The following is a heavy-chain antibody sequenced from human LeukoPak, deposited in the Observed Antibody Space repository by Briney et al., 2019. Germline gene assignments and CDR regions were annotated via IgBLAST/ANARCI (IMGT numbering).Heavy chain of an antibody. Sequence: PSETLSLTCTVSGGSISSYYWSWIRQPPGKGLEWIGYISYSGNTNYNPSLKSRVTISVDTSKKQFSLKLSSVTAADTAVYYCARQGGYIAPLALWGQGTLVTVSS. V-gene: IGHV4-59*08. CDR3: ARQGGYIAPLAL. D-gene: IGHD6-13*01. J-gene: IGHJ4*02. CDR2: ISYSGNT. CDR1: GGSISSYY.